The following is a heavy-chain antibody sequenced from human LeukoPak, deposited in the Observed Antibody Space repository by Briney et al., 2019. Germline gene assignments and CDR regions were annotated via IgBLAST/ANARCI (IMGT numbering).Heavy chain of an antibody. CDR1: GGTFSSYA. V-gene: IGHV1-69*13. CDR3: ARAEFRGYYYGSPLGG. Sequence: SVKVSCKASGGTFSSYAISWVRQAPGQGLEWMGGIIPIFGTANYAQKFQGRVTITADESTSTAYMELSSLRSEDTAVYYCARAEFRGYYYGSPLGGWGQGTLVTVSS. D-gene: IGHD3-22*01. CDR2: IIPIFGTA. J-gene: IGHJ4*02.